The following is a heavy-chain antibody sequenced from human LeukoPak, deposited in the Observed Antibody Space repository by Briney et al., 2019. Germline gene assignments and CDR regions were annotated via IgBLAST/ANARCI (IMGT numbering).Heavy chain of an antibody. CDR1: GGTFSSYA. V-gene: IGHV1-69*13. J-gene: IGHJ6*03. Sequence: GASVKVSCKASGGTFSSYAISWVRQAPGQGLEWMGGIIPIFGTANYAQKFQGRVTITADESTSTAYMELSSLRSEDTAVYYCARSLDIVVVVAAPTPHYYYYMDVWGKGTTVTISS. D-gene: IGHD2-15*01. CDR3: ARSLDIVVVVAAPTPHYYYYMDV. CDR2: IIPIFGTA.